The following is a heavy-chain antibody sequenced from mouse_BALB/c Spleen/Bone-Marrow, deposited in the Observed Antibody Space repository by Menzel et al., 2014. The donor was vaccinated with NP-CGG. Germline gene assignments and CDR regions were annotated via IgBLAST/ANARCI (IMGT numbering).Heavy chain of an antibody. Sequence: VHLVESGAELARPGASVKMSCKASGYTFTSYTIQWVKRRPGQGLEWVGYIVPSSGYTDYNQKFKGKATFTADTSSNTAYMQLGSLTSEDSAVYYCARSPYWGQGTLVTVSA. CDR2: IVPSSGYT. V-gene: IGHV1-4*01. CDR3: ARSPY. CDR1: GYTFTSYT. J-gene: IGHJ3*01.